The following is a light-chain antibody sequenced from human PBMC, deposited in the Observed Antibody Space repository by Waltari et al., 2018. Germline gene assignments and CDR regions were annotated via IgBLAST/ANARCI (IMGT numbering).Light chain of an antibody. CDR3: QQYDDWPAT. J-gene: IGKJ1*01. CDR1: QSSSTT. CDR2: NGA. Sequence: ERVMTQSPDILSASPGETVTLSCRASQSSSTTVPWYQNKPGQATRLLIYNGATRHTGIPATFSGSGSGTEFTLTISSLQPEDFAVYFCQQYDDWPATFGQGTKVDI. V-gene: IGKV3-15*01.